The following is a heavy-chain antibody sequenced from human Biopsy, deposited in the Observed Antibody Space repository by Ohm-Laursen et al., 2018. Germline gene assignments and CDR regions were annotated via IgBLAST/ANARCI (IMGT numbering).Heavy chain of an antibody. CDR2: INHRGST. V-gene: IGHV4-34*01. Sequence: SETLSLTCAVYGGSFSGYYWSWIRQPPGKGLEWIGEINHRGSTNYNPSLKSRVTMSVDTSKNQFSLKLRSVTAADTAVYYCARAVDYYDPYYYYGLDVWGQGTTVTVSS. J-gene: IGHJ6*02. CDR3: ARAVDYYDPYYYYGLDV. D-gene: IGHD3-16*01. CDR1: GGSFSGYY.